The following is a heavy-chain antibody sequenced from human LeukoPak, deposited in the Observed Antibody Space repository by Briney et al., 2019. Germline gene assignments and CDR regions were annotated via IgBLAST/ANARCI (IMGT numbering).Heavy chain of an antibody. CDR2: IYYSGST. D-gene: IGHD3-22*01. CDR3: ARLYYDSSGYYQICYFDY. Sequence: SETLSLTCTVSGGSIRSSSYYWGWIRQPPGKGLEWIGSIYYSGSTYYNPSLKSRVTISVDTSKIQFSLNLSSVTAADTAVYYCARLYYDSSGYYQICYFDYWGQGTLVTVSS. J-gene: IGHJ4*02. CDR1: GGSIRSSSYY. V-gene: IGHV4-39*01.